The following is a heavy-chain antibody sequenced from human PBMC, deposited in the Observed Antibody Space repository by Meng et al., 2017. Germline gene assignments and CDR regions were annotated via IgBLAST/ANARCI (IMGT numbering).Heavy chain of an antibody. V-gene: IGHV3-74*01. CDR2: INSDGSST. D-gene: IGHD6-13*01. CDR1: GFTFSSYW. J-gene: IGHJ4*02. Sequence: GESLKISCAASGFTFSSYWMHWVRQAPGKGLVWVSRINSDGSSTSYADSVKGRFTISRDNAKNTLYLQMNSLRAEDTAVYYCARVQYSSSKFDYWGQGTLVTGSS. CDR3: ARVQYSSSKFDY.